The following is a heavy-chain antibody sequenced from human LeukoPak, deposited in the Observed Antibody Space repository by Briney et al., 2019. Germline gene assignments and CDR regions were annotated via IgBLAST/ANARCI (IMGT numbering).Heavy chain of an antibody. J-gene: IGHJ4*02. V-gene: IGHV5-51*01. Sequence: GESLKISCKGSGYSFTSYWISWVRQMPGKGLEWMGIIYPGDSDTRYSPSFQGQVTISADKSISTAYLQWSSLKASDTAMYYCARHMGELGYCSGGSCSHFDYWGQGTLVTVSS. CDR2: IYPGDSDT. CDR1: GYSFTSYW. D-gene: IGHD2-15*01. CDR3: ARHMGELGYCSGGSCSHFDY.